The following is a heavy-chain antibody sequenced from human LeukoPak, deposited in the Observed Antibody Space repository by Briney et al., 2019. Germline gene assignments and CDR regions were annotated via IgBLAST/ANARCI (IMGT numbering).Heavy chain of an antibody. Sequence: ASVKVSCKASGFTFTSYGISWVRQAPGQGLEWMGWISAYSGNTNYAQKLQGRVTMTTDTTTSTAYMELRGLRSDDTAVYYCARDPGGSGEKFDCWGQGTLVTVSS. CDR2: ISAYSGNT. V-gene: IGHV1-18*01. CDR3: ARDPGGSGEKFDC. D-gene: IGHD3-10*01. CDR1: GFTFTSYG. J-gene: IGHJ4*02.